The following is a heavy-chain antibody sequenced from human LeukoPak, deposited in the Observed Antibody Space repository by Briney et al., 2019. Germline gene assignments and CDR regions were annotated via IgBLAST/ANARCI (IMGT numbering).Heavy chain of an antibody. CDR3: AYCSGGPNYYYYMDV. V-gene: IGHV1-18*01. J-gene: IGHJ6*03. CDR2: ISAYNGNT. Sequence: GASVKVSCKASGYTFTSYGISWVRQAPGQGLEWMGWISAYNGNTNYAQKFQGRVTITADESTSTAYMELSSLRSEDTAVYYCAYCSGGPNYYYYMDVWGKGTTVTVSS. D-gene: IGHD2-15*01. CDR1: GYTFTSYG.